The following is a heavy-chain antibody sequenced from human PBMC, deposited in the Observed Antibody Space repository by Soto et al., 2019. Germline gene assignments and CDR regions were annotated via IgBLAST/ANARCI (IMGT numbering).Heavy chain of an antibody. Sequence: QMQLQESGPGLVKPSGTLSLTCGVSGGSISSSKWWTWVRQPPGKGPEWIGEIYHSGSTNYNPSLTTRVTISLDKANNQFSLTLTSVTAADTAVYYCASQDYSSSTDASSLVNGYFDLWGRGILVTVSS. V-gene: IGHV4-4*02. CDR2: IYHSGST. CDR3: ASQDYSSSTDASSLVNGYFDL. CDR1: GGSISSSKW. J-gene: IGHJ2*01. D-gene: IGHD6-6*01.